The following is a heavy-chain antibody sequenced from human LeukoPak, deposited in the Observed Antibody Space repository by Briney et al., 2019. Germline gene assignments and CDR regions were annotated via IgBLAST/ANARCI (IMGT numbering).Heavy chain of an antibody. V-gene: IGHV3-30*04. CDR2: ISYDGSNK. CDR1: GFTFSSYA. J-gene: IGHJ4*02. Sequence: GGSLRLSCAASGFTFSSYAMHWVRQAPGKGLEWVAVISYDGSNKYYADSVKGRFTISRDNSKNTLHLQMNSLRDEDTAVYYCARPSYSSGWSFFDYWGQGTLVTVSS. CDR3: ARPSYSSGWSFFDY. D-gene: IGHD6-19*01.